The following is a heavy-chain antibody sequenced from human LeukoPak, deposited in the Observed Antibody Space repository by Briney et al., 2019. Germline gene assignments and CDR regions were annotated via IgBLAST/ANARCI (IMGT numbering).Heavy chain of an antibody. Sequence: PGRSLRLSCAASGFTFSSYAMHWVRQAPGKGLEWVAVISYDGSNKYYADSVKGRFTISRDNSKNTLYLQMNSLRAEDTAVYYSARDGGIAAATYLFDYWGQGTLVAVSS. D-gene: IGHD6-13*01. CDR2: ISYDGSNK. V-gene: IGHV3-30*04. CDR3: ARDGGIAAATYLFDY. CDR1: GFTFSSYA. J-gene: IGHJ4*02.